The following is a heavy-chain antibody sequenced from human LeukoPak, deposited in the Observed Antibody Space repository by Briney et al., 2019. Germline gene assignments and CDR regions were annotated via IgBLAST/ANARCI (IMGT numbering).Heavy chain of an antibody. CDR2: ISYDGSNK. Sequence: PGGSLRLSCAASGFTFSSYGMSWVRQAPGKGLEWVAVISYDGSNKYYADSVKGRFTISRDNSKNSLYLQMNSLRAEDPAVYYCAKDPFGYYDSSGYYTPYFDYWGQGTLVTVSS. V-gene: IGHV3-30*18. J-gene: IGHJ4*02. CDR1: GFTFSSYG. D-gene: IGHD3-22*01. CDR3: AKDPFGYYDSSGYYTPYFDY.